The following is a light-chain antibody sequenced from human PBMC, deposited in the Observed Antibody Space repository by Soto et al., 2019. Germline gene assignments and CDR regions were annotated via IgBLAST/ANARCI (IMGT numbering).Light chain of an antibody. CDR3: SSYTSSSTLVV. V-gene: IGLV2-14*01. CDR2: DVS. CDR1: SSDVGGYNY. J-gene: IGLJ2*01. Sequence: QSALTQPASVSGSPGQSITISCTGTSSDVGGYNYVSWYQQHPGKAPKLMIYDVSNRPPGVSNRFSGYKSGNTASLTISGLQVYDEADYYCSSYTSSSTLVVFGGGTKPTVL.